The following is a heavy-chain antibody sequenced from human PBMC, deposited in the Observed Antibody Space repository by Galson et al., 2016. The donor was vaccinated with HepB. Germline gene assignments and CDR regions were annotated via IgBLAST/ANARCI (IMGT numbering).Heavy chain of an antibody. CDR3: AGVFPMTAVAAGRYYHPLDC. D-gene: IGHD1-26*01. CDR2: VHYSGST. CDR1: GGSVTTYY. J-gene: IGHJ3*01. V-gene: IGHV4-59*02. Sequence: SETLSLTCSVSGGSVTTYYWGWVRRPPGKGLEWIGYVHYSGSTNYSPSLKSRVIISLDTSRNQFSLTLSSVTAAATAVYYCAGVFPMTAVAAGRYYHPLDCWGQGTMVTVSS.